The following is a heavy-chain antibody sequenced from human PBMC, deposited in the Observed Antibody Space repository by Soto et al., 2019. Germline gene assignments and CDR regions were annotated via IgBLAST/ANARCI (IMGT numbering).Heavy chain of an antibody. CDR3: ARETPYYDFWSGPYLDY. V-gene: IGHV3-7*01. Sequence: GGSLRLSCAASGFTFSSYLMIWVRQAPGKGLEWVANIKQDGSEKYYVDSVKGRFTISRDNAKNSLYLQMNSLRAEDTAVYYCARETPYYDFWSGPYLDYWGQGTLVTVSS. D-gene: IGHD3-3*01. CDR1: GFTFSSYL. J-gene: IGHJ4*02. CDR2: IKQDGSEK.